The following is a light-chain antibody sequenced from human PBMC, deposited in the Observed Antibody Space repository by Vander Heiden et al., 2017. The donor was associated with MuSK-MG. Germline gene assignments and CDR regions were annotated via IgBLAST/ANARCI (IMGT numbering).Light chain of an antibody. CDR1: SSDIGGYNY. J-gene: IGLJ2*01. CDR2: DVS. CDR3: SSYTSSSTLGVV. Sequence: SALTQPASVSGSPGPSITVSCTGTSSDIGGYNYVSWYQQHPGKAPKIVIYDVSNRPSGVSYRFSGSKSGNTASLTISGLQSEDEADYYCSSYTSSSTLGVVFGGGTKLTVL. V-gene: IGLV2-14*03.